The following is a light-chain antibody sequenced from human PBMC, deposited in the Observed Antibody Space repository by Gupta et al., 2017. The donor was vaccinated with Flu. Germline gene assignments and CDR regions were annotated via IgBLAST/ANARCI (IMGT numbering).Light chain of an antibody. Sequence: QSVLTQPPSVSAAPGQRVTITCSGTDSNIGNNYVSWYHQLPGTAPKLLIYDNRQRLSGVPDRFSGPNSGTTATLDITGLQTGDEANYYCGTWEDSRGGAVVFGGGTKVTVL. CDR2: DNR. V-gene: IGLV1-51*01. CDR3: GTWEDSRGGAVV. CDR1: DSNIGNNY. J-gene: IGLJ3*02.